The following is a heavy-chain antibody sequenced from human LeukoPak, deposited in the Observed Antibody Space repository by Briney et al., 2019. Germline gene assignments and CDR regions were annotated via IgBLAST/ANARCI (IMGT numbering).Heavy chain of an antibody. CDR3: ARDRAYCGGDCYSDFDY. V-gene: IGHV1-46*01. Sequence: ASVKVSCQASGYTFPSYYMPWVRQAPGQGVEWMGIINPRGGSTSYAQQFQGRVTMARYTSTSTVYLELSSLRSEDTAVYYWARDRAYCGGDCYSDFDYWGQGTLVTVSS. J-gene: IGHJ4*02. D-gene: IGHD2-21*02. CDR1: GYTFPSYY. CDR2: INPRGGST.